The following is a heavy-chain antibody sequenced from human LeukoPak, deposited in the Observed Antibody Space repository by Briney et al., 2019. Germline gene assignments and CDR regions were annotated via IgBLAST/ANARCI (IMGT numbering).Heavy chain of an antibody. V-gene: IGHV3-23*01. CDR1: GFICSNYA. D-gene: IGHD1-26*01. CDR3: ADAIVGAPADY. J-gene: IGHJ4*02. Sequence: GGSLRLSCAASGFICSNYAMSWVRQAPGKGLKWVSAISGSDHSTYYADSVKGRFTISRDNSKNTLYLQMNSLRAEDTAVYYCADAIVGAPADYWGQGTLVTVSS. CDR2: ISGSDHST.